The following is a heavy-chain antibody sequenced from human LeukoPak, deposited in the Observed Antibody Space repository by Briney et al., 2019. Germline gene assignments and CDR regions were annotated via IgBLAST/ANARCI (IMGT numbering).Heavy chain of an antibody. J-gene: IGHJ4*02. Sequence: PGRSLRLSCEASGFTFSSYAIHWVRQAPGEGLERVAVISYDGTQKFYADSVKGRFTISRDNSKNILYLEMNSLRAEDMAVYYCVIERLGYFDSWGQGTLVTVSS. CDR2: ISYDGTQK. D-gene: IGHD6-19*01. CDR1: GFTFSSYA. CDR3: VIERLGYFDS. V-gene: IGHV3-30*04.